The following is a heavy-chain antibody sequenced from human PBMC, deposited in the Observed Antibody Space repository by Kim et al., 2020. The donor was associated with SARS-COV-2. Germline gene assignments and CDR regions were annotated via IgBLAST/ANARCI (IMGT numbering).Heavy chain of an antibody. Sequence: GGSLRLSCVASGFTFSDYSMNWVRQAPGRGLEWLSYINGGSDTSFYTDSVKGRFTIFRDNDKNSLYLKMNSLRDEDTAVSYCARDPSAQCFRHIDLW. D-gene: IGHD2-2*01. CDR3: ARDPSAQCFRHIDL. CDR1: GFTFSDYS. J-gene: IGHJ2*01. CDR2: INGGSDTS. V-gene: IGHV3-48*02.